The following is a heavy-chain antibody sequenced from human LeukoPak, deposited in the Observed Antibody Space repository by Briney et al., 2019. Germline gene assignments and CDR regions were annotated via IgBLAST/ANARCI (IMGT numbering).Heavy chain of an antibody. CDR1: GGSISSGGSS. CDR2: IYHSGST. CDR3: ARYYDSSGYYYGGGFNWFDP. J-gene: IGHJ5*02. Sequence: TLSLTCAVSGGSISSGGSSWSWLRQPPGTGLEWIGYIYHSGSTYYNPSLKSRVTISVDRSKNQFSLKLSSVTAADTAVYYCARYYDSSGYYYGGGFNWFDPWGQGTLVTVSS. V-gene: IGHV4-30-2*01. D-gene: IGHD3-22*01.